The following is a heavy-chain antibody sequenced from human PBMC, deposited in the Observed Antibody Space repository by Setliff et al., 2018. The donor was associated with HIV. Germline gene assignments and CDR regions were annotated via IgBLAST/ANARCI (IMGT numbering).Heavy chain of an antibody. CDR2: ISAHNGIT. CDR1: GYTFTSYA. V-gene: IGHV1-18*01. D-gene: IGHD2-15*01. CDR3: AREARGGYFDY. J-gene: IGHJ4*02. Sequence: ASVKVSCKASGYTFTSYAISWVRQAPGQGLEWMGWISAHNGITNYAQKFQGRVTMTTDTSTNTAYMELSSLISEDTAVYYCAREARGGYFDYWGQGTLVTVSS.